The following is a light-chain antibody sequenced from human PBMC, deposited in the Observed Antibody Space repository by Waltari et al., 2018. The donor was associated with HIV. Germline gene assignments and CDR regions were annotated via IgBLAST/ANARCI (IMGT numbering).Light chain of an antibody. CDR2: WAS. Sequence: DIVMTQSPDSLAVSLGEGATIKCKSSKNVFYSSNNRNYLSWYQQKAGQPPKLIIYWASSRQSGVPDRFSGSGSGTDFTLTISSLQAEDVAVYFCQQTYTIPPTFGGGTKVEIK. J-gene: IGKJ4*01. CDR1: KNVFYSSNNRNY. V-gene: IGKV4-1*01. CDR3: QQTYTIPPT.